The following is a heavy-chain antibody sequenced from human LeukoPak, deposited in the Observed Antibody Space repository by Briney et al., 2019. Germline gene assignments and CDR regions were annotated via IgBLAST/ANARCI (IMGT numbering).Heavy chain of an antibody. Sequence: SETLSLTCTVSGGSISSSSYYWGWIRQPPGKGLEWIGSLYYSGSTHYNPSLKSRVTISVDTSKNQFSLKLSSVTAADTAVYYCARGPSYFQHWGQGTLVTVSS. V-gene: IGHV4-39*01. CDR2: LYYSGST. J-gene: IGHJ1*01. CDR3: ARGPSYFQH. CDR1: GGSISSSSYY.